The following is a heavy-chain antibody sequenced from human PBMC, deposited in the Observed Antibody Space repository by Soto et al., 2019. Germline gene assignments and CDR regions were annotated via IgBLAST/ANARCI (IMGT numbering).Heavy chain of an antibody. CDR2: IYYSGST. J-gene: IGHJ5*02. CDR3: ARVFSGAKNDFWSGYPKDWFDP. Sequence: PSETLSLTCTVSGGSISSGSYYWSWIRQPPGKGLEWIGYIYYSGSTNYNPSLKSRVTISVDTSKNQFSLKLSSVTAADTAVYYCARVFSGAKNDFWSGYPKDWFDPWGQGTLVTVSS. V-gene: IGHV4-61*01. CDR1: GGSISSGSYY. D-gene: IGHD3-3*01.